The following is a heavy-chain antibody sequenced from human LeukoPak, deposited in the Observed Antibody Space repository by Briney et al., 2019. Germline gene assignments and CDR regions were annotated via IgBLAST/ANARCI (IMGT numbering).Heavy chain of an antibody. CDR2: IYKSGST. CDR1: GGSIGWDY. V-gene: IGHV4-4*07. D-gene: IGHD3-22*01. Sequence: PSETLSLTCTVSGGSIGWDYWSWIRQSAGKGLEWIGRIYKSGSTNYNPSFRSRGTMSVDTSKNQFSLNLTSVTGADTAVYYCAREEYFQDSNGYSYYFHSWGQGSLVTVSS. CDR3: AREEYFQDSNGYSYYFHS. J-gene: IGHJ4*02.